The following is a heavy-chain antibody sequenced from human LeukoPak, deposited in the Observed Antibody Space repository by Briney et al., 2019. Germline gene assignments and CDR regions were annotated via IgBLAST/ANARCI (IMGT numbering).Heavy chain of an antibody. V-gene: IGHV4-31*03. Sequence: SQTLSLTCTVSGGSISSGGYYWSWIRQHPGKGLEWIGYIYYSGSTHYNPSLRSRVTISVDTSKNQFSLKLSSVTAADTAVYYCARDMTDWWFDPWGQGTLVTVSS. D-gene: IGHD3-9*01. CDR2: IYYSGST. CDR1: GGSISSGGYY. CDR3: ARDMTDWWFDP. J-gene: IGHJ5*02.